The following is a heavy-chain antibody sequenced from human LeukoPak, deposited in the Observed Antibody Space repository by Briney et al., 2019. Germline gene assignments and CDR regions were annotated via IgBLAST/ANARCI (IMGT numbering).Heavy chain of an antibody. CDR2: INPSGGST. J-gene: IGHJ3*02. CDR1: GYTFTGYY. CDR3: ARPNIDDAFDI. Sequence: ASVKVSCKASGYTFTGYYMHWVRQAPGQGLEWMGIINPSGGSTSYAQKFQGRVTMTRDMSTSTVYMELSSLRSEDTAVYYCARPNIDDAFDIWGQGTMVTVSS. V-gene: IGHV1-46*01.